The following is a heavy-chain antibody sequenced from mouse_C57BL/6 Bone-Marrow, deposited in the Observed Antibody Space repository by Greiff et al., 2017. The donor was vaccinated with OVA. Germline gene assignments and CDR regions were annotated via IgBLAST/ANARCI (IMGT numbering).Heavy chain of an antibody. J-gene: IGHJ3*01. CDR1: GYTFTSYW. Sequence: QVQLKQPGAELVKPGASVKLSCKASGYTFTSYWMHWVKQRPGQGLEWIGMIHPNSGSTNYNEKFKSKATLTVDKSSSTAYMQLSSLTSEDSAVYYCAREGEGSWRFAYWGQGTLVTVSA. CDR3: AREGEGSWRFAY. CDR2: IHPNSGST. V-gene: IGHV1-64*01.